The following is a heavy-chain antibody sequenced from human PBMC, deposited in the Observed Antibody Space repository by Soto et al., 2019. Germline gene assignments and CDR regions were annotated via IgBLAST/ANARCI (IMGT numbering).Heavy chain of an antibody. CDR2: IIPISETT. J-gene: IGHJ6*02. CDR1: GGTFSSYA. D-gene: IGHD2-2*01. CDR3: ARSHGSSTSLQIYYYYYYGMDV. V-gene: IGHV1-69*01. Sequence: QVQLVQSGAEVKKPGSSVKVSCKASGGTFSSYAISWVRQAPGQGLEWMGGIIPISETTNYAQKFQGRVTITEDESKSTDYMEMSRLRSEDTAVYYCARSHGSSTSLQIYYYYYYGMDVWGQGTTVTVSS.